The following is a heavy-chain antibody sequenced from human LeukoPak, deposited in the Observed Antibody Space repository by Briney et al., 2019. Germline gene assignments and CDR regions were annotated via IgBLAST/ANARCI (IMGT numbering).Heavy chain of an antibody. D-gene: IGHD2-2*01. CDR2: ISYDGSNK. V-gene: IGHV3-30-3*01. CDR1: GFTFSSYA. Sequence: GGSLRLSCAASGFTFSSYAMHWVRQAPGKGLEWVAVISYDGSNKYYADSVKGRFTISRDNSKSTLYLQMNSLRAEDTAVYYCARDLRYCSSTSCWGQGTLVTVSS. J-gene: IGHJ4*02. CDR3: ARDLRYCSSTSC.